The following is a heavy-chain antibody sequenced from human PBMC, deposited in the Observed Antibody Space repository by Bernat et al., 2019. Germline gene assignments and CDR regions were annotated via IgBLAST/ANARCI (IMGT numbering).Heavy chain of an antibody. Sequence: EVQPVESGGGLVQPGGSLRLSCAASGFTFSSYEMNWVRQAPGKGLEWVSYISSSGSTIYYADSVKGRFTISRDNAKNSLYLQMNSLRAEDTAVYYCARIRRVRSLHYFDYWGQGTLVTVSS. J-gene: IGHJ4*02. CDR2: ISSSGSTI. CDR3: ARIRRVRSLHYFDY. V-gene: IGHV3-48*03. D-gene: IGHD1-14*01. CDR1: GFTFSSYE.